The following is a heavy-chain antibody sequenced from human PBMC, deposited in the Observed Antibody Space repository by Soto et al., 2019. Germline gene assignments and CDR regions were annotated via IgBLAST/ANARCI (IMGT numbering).Heavy chain of an antibody. V-gene: IGHV1-3*01. J-gene: IGHJ4*02. Sequence: ASVKVSCKAPGYTFTSYAMHWVRPAPGQRHEWMGWINAGNGNTKYSQKFQGRVTITRDTSASTAYMELSSLRSEDTAVYYCARAYDILTGYYSDDYYFDYWGQGTLVTVSS. CDR2: INAGNGNT. D-gene: IGHD3-9*01. CDR1: GYTFTSYA. CDR3: ARAYDILTGYYSDDYYFDY.